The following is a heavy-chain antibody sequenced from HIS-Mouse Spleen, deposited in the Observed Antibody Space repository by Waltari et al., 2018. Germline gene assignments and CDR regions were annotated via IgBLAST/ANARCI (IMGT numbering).Heavy chain of an antibody. V-gene: IGHV2-70*15. CDR2: IDWVDDK. J-gene: IGHJ4*02. D-gene: IGHD6-19*01. CDR1: GFSLSTSGMC. CDR3: ARIAEGYSSGWYAFDY. Sequence: QVTLRESGPALVKPTQTLTLTCTFSGFSLSTSGMCVSWIRQPPGKALEWRARIDWVDDKYYSTSLKTRLTISKDTSKNQVVLTMTNMDPVDTATYYCARIAEGYSSGWYAFDYWGQGTLVTVSS.